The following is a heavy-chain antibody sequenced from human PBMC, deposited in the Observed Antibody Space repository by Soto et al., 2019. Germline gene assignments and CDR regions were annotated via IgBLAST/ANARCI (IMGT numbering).Heavy chain of an antibody. CDR3: ARGVTMVRGVIHTPYFDY. V-gene: IGHV4-31*03. Sequence: QVQLQESGPGLVKPSQTLSLTCTVSGGSISSGGYYWSWIRQHPGKGLEWIGYIYYSGSTYYNPSLKSRVTISVATSKNQCSLKLSSVTAADTAVYYCARGVTMVRGVIHTPYFDYWGQGTLVTVSS. J-gene: IGHJ4*02. D-gene: IGHD3-10*01. CDR2: IYYSGST. CDR1: GGSISSGGYY.